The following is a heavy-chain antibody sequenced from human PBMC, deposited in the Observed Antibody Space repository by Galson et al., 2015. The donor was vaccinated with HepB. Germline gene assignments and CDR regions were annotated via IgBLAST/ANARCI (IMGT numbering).Heavy chain of an antibody. V-gene: IGHV3-53*01. CDR2: VFIDGST. CDR3: ARDYVGYSPSYYYCAMDV. D-gene: IGHD5-24*01. Sequence: SLRLSCAVSGFTVNTNYTSWVRQAPGKGLEWVSIVFIDGSTYYADSVEGRFTLSRDISKNSLYLQMNSLRVEDTADYYCARDYVGYSPSYYYCAMDVWGQGTTVTVSS. J-gene: IGHJ6*02. CDR1: GFTVNTNY.